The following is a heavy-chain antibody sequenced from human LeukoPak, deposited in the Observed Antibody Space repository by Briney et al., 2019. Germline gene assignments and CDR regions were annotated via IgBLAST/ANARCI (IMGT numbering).Heavy chain of an antibody. J-gene: IGHJ4*02. Sequence: GGSLRLSCAASGFTFSNFGMHWVRQAPGKGLEWVAVISYDGSNKYYADSVKGRFTISRDNSKDTLYLQMNSLRAEDTAVYYCAKEGQKEFYFDYWGQGTLVTVSS. CDR1: GFTFSNFG. CDR2: ISYDGSNK. V-gene: IGHV3-30*18. CDR3: AKEGQKEFYFDY. D-gene: IGHD3-10*01.